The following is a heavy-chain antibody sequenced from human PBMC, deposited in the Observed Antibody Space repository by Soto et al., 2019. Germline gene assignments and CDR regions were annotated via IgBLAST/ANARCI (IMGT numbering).Heavy chain of an antibody. J-gene: IGHJ4*02. CDR3: AREFWGSSSRGYFDY. CDR1: GGTFSSYA. D-gene: IGHD6-6*01. CDR2: IIPIFGTA. V-gene: IGHV1-69*13. Sequence: SVKVSCKASGGTFSSYAISWVRQAPGQGLEWMGGIIPIFGTANYAQKFQGRVTITADESTSTAYMELSSLRSEDTAVYYCAREFWGSSSRGYFDYWGQGTLITVSS.